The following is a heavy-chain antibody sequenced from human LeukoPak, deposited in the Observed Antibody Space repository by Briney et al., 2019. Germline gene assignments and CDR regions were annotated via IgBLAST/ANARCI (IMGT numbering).Heavy chain of an antibody. V-gene: IGHV4-31*03. CDR1: GGSISSGGYS. J-gene: IGHJ5*02. CDR2: IYYSGST. CDR3: ARVLRDYYDSSGNWFDP. D-gene: IGHD3-22*01. Sequence: SETLSLTCTVSGGSISSGGYSWSWIRQHPGKGLEWIGYIYYSGSTYYNPSLKSRVTISVDTSKNQFSLKLSSVTAADTAMYYCARVLRDYYDSSGNWFDPWGQGTLVTVSS.